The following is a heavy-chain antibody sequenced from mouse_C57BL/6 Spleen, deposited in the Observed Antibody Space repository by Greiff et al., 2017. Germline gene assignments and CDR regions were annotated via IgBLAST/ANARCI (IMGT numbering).Heavy chain of an antibody. CDR3: ARLRDRDYCDY. V-gene: IGHV1-42*01. CDR1: GYSFTGYY. CDR2: INPSTGGT. Sequence: VQLKESGPELVKPGASVKISCKASGYSFTGYYMNWVKQSPEKSLEWIGGINPSTGGTTYNQKFKAKATLTVDKSSSTAYMPLKSLTSEDSAVYYCARLRDRDYCDYWGQGTTLTVSS. J-gene: IGHJ2*01.